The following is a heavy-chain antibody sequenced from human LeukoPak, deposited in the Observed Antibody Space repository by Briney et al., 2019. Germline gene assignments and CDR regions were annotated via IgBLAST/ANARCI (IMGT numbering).Heavy chain of an antibody. CDR1: GFTFGDYA. Sequence: GGSLRLSCTASGFTFGDYAMSWVRQAPGKGLEWVGFIRSKAYGGTTEYAASVKGRFTISRDDSKSIAYLQMNSLKTEDTAVYYCTRESDTIFGVVPYDYWGQGTLVTVSS. J-gene: IGHJ4*02. CDR3: TRESDTIFGVVPYDY. CDR2: IRSKAYGGTT. D-gene: IGHD3-3*01. V-gene: IGHV3-49*04.